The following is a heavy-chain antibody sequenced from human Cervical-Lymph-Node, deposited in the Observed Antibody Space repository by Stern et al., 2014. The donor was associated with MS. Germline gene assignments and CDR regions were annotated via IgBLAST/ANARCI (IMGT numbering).Heavy chain of an antibody. CDR3: ARERPIYGGNYYTRTFDY. J-gene: IGHJ4*02. Sequence: VQLEESGAEVKKPGASVKVSCKASGYTLTSYGISWVRQAPGQGLEWMGWIRAYNGNTNYAQKLQGRFTMTTDTSTSTAYMELRSLRSDDTAVYYCARERPIYGGNYYTRTFDYWGQGTLVTVSP. D-gene: IGHD1-26*01. CDR1: GYTLTSYG. CDR2: IRAYNGNT. V-gene: IGHV1-18*01.